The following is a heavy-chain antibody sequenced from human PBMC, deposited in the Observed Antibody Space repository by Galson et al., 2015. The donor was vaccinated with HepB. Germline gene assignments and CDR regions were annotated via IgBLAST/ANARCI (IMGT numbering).Heavy chain of an antibody. CDR2: IKQDGSER. V-gene: IGHV3-7*04. CDR1: GFTFSSYA. CDR3: ARGYYDYVWGSYRYAAFDI. D-gene: IGHD3-16*02. J-gene: IGHJ3*02. Sequence: SLRLSCAASGFTFSSYAMSWVRQAPGKGLEWVANIKQDGSERYYVDSVKGRFTTSRDNAKNSLYLQMNSLRAEDTAVYYCARGYYDYVWGSYRYAAFDIWGQGTMVTVSS.